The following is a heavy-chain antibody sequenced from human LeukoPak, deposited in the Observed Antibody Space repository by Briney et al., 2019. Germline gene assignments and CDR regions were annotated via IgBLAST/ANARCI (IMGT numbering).Heavy chain of an antibody. D-gene: IGHD1-14*01. V-gene: IGHV4-39*07. J-gene: IGHJ4*02. CDR3: ARGTPFDY. CDR1: GGSISGGSYY. Sequence: PSETLSLTYTLSGGSISGGSYYWGWIRQPPGKGLEWIGSINYSGNTYYNPSLESRVTISVDTSKNQISLKLSSVTAADTAIYYCARGTPFDYWGQGTLVTVSS. CDR2: INYSGNT.